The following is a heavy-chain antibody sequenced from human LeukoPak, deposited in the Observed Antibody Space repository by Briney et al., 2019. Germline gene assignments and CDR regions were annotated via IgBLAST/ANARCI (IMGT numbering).Heavy chain of an antibody. J-gene: IGHJ3*02. D-gene: IGHD3-22*01. CDR1: GFTFSSYA. CDR2: ISYDGSNK. Sequence: GGSLRLSCAASGFTFSSYAMHWVRQAPGKGLEWVAVISYDGSNKYYADSVKGRFTISRDNSKNTLYLQMNSLRAEDTAVYYCARVADSSGFYFSIGAFDIWGRGTMVTVSS. V-gene: IGHV3-30*01. CDR3: ARVADSSGFYFSIGAFDI.